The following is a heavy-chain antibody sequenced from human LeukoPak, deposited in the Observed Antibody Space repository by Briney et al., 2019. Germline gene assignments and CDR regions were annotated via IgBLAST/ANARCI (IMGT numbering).Heavy chain of an antibody. CDR2: ISYSGST. D-gene: IGHD3-10*01. V-gene: IGHV4-59*01. Sequence: SETLSLTCTVSGGSISSYYWSWLRQPPGKGLEWIGYISYSGSTKNNPSLKSRVTISVDTSKNQFSLKLTSVTAADTAVYYCAKEGAESFPDAFDIWGQGTMITVSS. CDR1: GGSISSYY. CDR3: AKEGAESFPDAFDI. J-gene: IGHJ3*02.